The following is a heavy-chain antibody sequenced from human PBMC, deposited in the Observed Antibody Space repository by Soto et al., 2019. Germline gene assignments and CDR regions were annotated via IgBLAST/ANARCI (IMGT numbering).Heavy chain of an antibody. Sequence: PEGTLRLSCVASAITFRSRGMSWVRQAPGKWLEWVSVTTDTDGDRKYAGSVRGRFTISRDNSKNTLYLQMSSLRAEDSAVHYCARGSRDSCPGSRIFDLWGRGXRVTVYS. CDR2: TTDTDGDR. D-gene: IGHD3-10*01. CDR3: ARGSRDSCPGSRIFDL. J-gene: IGHJ4*02. CDR1: AITFRSRG. V-gene: IGHV3-23*01.